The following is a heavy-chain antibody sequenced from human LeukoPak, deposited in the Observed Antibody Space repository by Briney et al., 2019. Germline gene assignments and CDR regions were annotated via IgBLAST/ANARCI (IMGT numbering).Heavy chain of an antibody. CDR1: GGTFGSHA. D-gene: IGHD6-19*01. J-gene: IGHJ4*02. CDR3: AKNTYMGIAVAGISY. V-gene: IGHV1-69*01. Sequence: SVKVSCKASGGTFGSHAISWVRQAPGQGLEWIGGIIPIFDTTIYGKEFQGRVTTTADGSTSTAYMELSSLRSEDTAVYYCAKNTYMGIAVAGISYWGQGTLVTVSS. CDR2: IIPIFDTT.